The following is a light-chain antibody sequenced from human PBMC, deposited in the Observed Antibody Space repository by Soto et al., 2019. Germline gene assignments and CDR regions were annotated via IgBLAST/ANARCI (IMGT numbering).Light chain of an antibody. V-gene: IGLV2-14*03. Sequence: QSALTQPASVSGSPGQSITISCTGTSSDVGAYNYVSWYQRHPGKAPKLIIYDVSYRPSGVSVRFSGSKSGNTAALTISGRQPDDEADYYCSSFTASVKSIFGGGTKVTVL. CDR1: SSDVGAYNY. J-gene: IGLJ2*01. CDR2: DVS. CDR3: SSFTASVKSI.